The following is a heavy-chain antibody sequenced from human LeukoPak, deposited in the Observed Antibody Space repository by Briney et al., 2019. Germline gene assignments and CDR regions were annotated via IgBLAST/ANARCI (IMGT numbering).Heavy chain of an antibody. D-gene: IGHD7-27*01. V-gene: IGHV4-59*01. CDR2: IFYSGNT. Sequence: SETLSLTCTVSGVSISNYYWTWIRQPPGKGLEWIAYIFYSGNTKYNPSLKSRATMQVDTSKNQFSLKLTSVTAADTAVYYCARDETGEDAFDIWGQGTMVSVSS. CDR3: ARDETGEDAFDI. CDR1: GVSISNYY. J-gene: IGHJ3*02.